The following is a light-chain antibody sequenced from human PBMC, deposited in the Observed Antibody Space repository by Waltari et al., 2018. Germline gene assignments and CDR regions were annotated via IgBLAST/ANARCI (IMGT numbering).Light chain of an antibody. CDR3: QSYDSSLTAWV. J-gene: IGLJ3*02. V-gene: IGLV2-14*01. CDR1: SSDVGGYHY. Sequence: QSALTQPASVSGSPGQSITIPCTGTSSDVGGYHYVSWYQQHPGKAPKLMIYDVTNRPSGVSNRFSGSKSGNTASLTITGLQPEDEADYYCQSYDSSLTAWVFGGGTKLTVL. CDR2: DVT.